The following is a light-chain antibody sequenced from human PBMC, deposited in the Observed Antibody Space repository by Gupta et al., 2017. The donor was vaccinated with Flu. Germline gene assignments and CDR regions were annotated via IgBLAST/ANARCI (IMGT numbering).Light chain of an antibody. CDR3: ADSDDTLSRRV. V-gene: IGLV1-47*01. CDR1: SSNIGSNY. CDR2: RNN. J-gene: IGLJ3*02. Sequence: QSVLTQPPSASGPPGQRVTISCSGSSSNIGSNYVYWSQQLPGTAPKLLIYRNNQRPSGVPARFSSSNSATSAYLPTIGLRSEDEADYYCADSDDTLSRRVFGGGTKLTVL.